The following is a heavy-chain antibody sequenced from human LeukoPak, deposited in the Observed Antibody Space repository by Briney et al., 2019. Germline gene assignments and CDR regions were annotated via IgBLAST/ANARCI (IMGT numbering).Heavy chain of an antibody. CDR2: ITNSGNSK. D-gene: IGHD1-7*01. Sequence: GGSLRLSCAASEFTFSSYSMSWVRQAPGKGLEWVSYITNSGNSKSYADSVKGRFTISRDNTKNSLYLQMNGLRAEDTAVYYCVGTIAYRGSEYWGQGALVTVSS. CDR3: VGTIAYRGSEY. J-gene: IGHJ4*02. CDR1: EFTFSSYS. V-gene: IGHV3-48*01.